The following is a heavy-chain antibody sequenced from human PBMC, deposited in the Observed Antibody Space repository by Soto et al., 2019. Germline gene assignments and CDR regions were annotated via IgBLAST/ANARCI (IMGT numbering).Heavy chain of an antibody. D-gene: IGHD3-3*01. V-gene: IGHV3-30*01. Sequence: GGPLRLSGVGSGFTFSNNAMHWVRQAPGKGLEWVSFISFDSSEIHYSDSVKGRFTISRDNPRNTLFLHVNSTRADDTAVYYCAIARVADSSLDXWDQVTLFTVSX. CDR2: ISFDSSEI. J-gene: IGHJ5*02. CDR3: AIARVADSSLDX. CDR1: GFTFSNNA.